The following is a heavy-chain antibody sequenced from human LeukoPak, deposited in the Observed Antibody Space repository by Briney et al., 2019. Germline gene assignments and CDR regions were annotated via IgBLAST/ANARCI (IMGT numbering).Heavy chain of an antibody. CDR1: GYSFTSYW. CDR2: IYPGDSDT. V-gene: IGHV5-51*03. J-gene: IGHJ5*02. D-gene: IGHD1-26*01. CDR3: ARVTWELLRTQGEVNWFDP. Sequence: GESLKISCKGSGYSFTSYWIGWLRQMPGKGLEWMGIIYPGDSDTRYSPSFQGQVTISADKSISTAYLQWSSLKASDTAMYYCARVTWELLRTQGEVNWFDPWGQGTLVTVSS.